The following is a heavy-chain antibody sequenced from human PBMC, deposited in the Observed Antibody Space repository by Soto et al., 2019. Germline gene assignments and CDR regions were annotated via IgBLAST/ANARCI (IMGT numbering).Heavy chain of an antibody. V-gene: IGHV1-58*01. CDR3: AAEGCGSCYTNQYYYYGMDV. J-gene: IGHJ6*02. D-gene: IGHD2-15*01. CDR2: IVVGSGNT. CDR1: GFTFTSSA. Sequence: KVSCKASGFTFTSSAVQWVRQARGQRLEWIGWIVVGSGNTNYAQKFQERVTITRDMSTSTAYMELSSLRSEDTAVYYCAAEGCGSCYTNQYYYYGMDVWGQGTTVTVSS.